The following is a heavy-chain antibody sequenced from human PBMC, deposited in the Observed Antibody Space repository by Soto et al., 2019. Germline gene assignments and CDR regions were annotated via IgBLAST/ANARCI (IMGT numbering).Heavy chain of an antibody. V-gene: IGHV3-15*07. CDR1: GFTFSNAW. Sequence: PGGSLRLSCAASGFTFSNAWMNWVRQAPGKGLEWVGRIKSKTDGGTTDYAAPVKGRFTISRDDSKNTLYLQMNSLKTEDTAVYYCTTGGHDSSGHYYYYYGMDVWGQGTTVTVSS. CDR3: TTGGHDSSGHYYYYYGMDV. J-gene: IGHJ6*02. D-gene: IGHD3-22*01. CDR2: IKSKTDGGTT.